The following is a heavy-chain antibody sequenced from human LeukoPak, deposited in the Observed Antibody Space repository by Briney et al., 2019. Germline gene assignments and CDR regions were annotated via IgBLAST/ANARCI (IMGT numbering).Heavy chain of an antibody. J-gene: IGHJ4*02. Sequence: SETLSLTCTVSGGSISSSSYYWGWIRQPPGKGLEWVGSIYYSGGTYYNASLKSRVTISVDTSKNQFSLNLNSVTAADTAVYYCARVSWRGGYFDYRGQGTLVTVSS. CDR2: IYYSGGT. V-gene: IGHV4-39*01. CDR1: GGSISSSSYY. CDR3: ARVSWRGGYFDY. D-gene: IGHD2-15*01.